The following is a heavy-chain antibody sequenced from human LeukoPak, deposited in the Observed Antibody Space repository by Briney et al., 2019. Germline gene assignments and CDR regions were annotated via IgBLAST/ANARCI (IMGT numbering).Heavy chain of an antibody. CDR3: ARFAAGGSYYYYMDV. CDR2: IGTSSTTI. V-gene: IGHV3-48*01. J-gene: IGHJ6*03. Sequence: GGSLRLSCAASGFTFSSYTRNWVRQPPGKGLEWVSNIGTSSTTIYYADSVKGRFTISRDNAKNSLYLQMNSLRADDTAVYYCARFAAGGSYYYYMDVWGKGTTVTVSS. CDR1: GFTFSSYT. D-gene: IGHD6-25*01.